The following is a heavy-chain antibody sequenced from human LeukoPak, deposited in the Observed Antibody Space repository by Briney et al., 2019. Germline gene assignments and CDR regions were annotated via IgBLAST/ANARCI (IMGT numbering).Heavy chain of an antibody. CDR2: ISGSGSNI. CDR1: GFTFSSYA. J-gene: IGHJ3*02. V-gene: IGHV3-23*01. D-gene: IGHD5-24*01. Sequence: GGSLRLSCAASGFTFSSYAMSWVRHAPGKGLEWVSGISGSGSNIYYLDSVKGRFTISIDNSRNTLYLQMISLRGDDTALYYCARRRDGSNSGAFDIWGQGTMVTVFS. CDR3: ARRRDGSNSGAFDI.